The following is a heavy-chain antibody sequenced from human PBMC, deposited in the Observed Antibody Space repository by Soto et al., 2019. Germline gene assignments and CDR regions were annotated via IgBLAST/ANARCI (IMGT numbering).Heavy chain of an antibody. CDR2: ISSSSSYT. CDR1: GFSFSDSY. D-gene: IGHD3-3*01. J-gene: IGHJ3*02. V-gene: IGHV3-11*06. Sequence: GSLRLSCAASGFSFSDSYMSWVRQAPGKGLEWVAYISSSSSYTNYADSVKGRFTISRDNAKNSLYLQMNSLRAEDTAVYYCAVDTIFGVVIAHDAFDIWGQGTMVTVSS. CDR3: AVDTIFGVVIAHDAFDI.